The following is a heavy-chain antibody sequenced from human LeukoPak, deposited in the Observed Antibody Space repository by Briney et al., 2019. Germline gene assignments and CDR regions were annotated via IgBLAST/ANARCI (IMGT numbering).Heavy chain of an antibody. CDR2: ISSNGGST. V-gene: IGHV3-64*01. Sequence: GGSLRLSCAASGFTFSSYAMHWVRQAPGKGLEYVSAISSNGGSTYYANSVKGRFTISRDNSKNTLYLQMGSLRAEDMAVYYCARDPYDGMATIPNYGYFDYWGQGTLVTVSS. CDR1: GFTFSSYA. J-gene: IGHJ4*02. D-gene: IGHD5-24*01. CDR3: ARDPYDGMATIPNYGYFDY.